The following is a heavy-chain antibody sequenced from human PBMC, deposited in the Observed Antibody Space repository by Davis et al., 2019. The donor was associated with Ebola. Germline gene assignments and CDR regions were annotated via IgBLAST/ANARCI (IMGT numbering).Heavy chain of an antibody. CDR3: VRAGYRISWSTFDL. J-gene: IGHJ4*02. V-gene: IGHV3-74*01. CDR2: INGDGSST. Sequence: GESLKISCAASGFTLGGYWMHWLRQAPGQGLVWVSRINGDGSSTKYADSVKGRFTISRDNAKNTLYLQMNTLRAEDTAVYYCVRAGYRISWSTFDLWGQGTLVTVSS. CDR1: GFTLGGYW. D-gene: IGHD5-12*01.